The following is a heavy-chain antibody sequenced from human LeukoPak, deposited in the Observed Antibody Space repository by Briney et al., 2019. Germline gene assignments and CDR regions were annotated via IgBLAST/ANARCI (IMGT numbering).Heavy chain of an antibody. Sequence: ASVKVSCKASGGTFSSYAISWVRQATGQGLEWMGWMNPNSGNTGYAQKFQGRVTITRNTSISTAYMELSSLRSEDTAVYYCARGRVGATTGWFDPWGQGTLVTVSS. V-gene: IGHV1-8*03. J-gene: IGHJ5*02. D-gene: IGHD1-26*01. CDR3: ARGRVGATTGWFDP. CDR1: GGTFSSYA. CDR2: MNPNSGNT.